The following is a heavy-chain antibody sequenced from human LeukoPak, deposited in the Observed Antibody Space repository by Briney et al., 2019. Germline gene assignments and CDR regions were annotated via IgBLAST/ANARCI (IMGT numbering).Heavy chain of an antibody. V-gene: IGHV1-18*01. CDR3: ARDWSDSEKKMSDY. CDR1: GYTFTSYG. CDR2: INAYNGNT. Sequence: GASVKVSCKASGYTFTSYGISWVRQAPGQGLEWMGWINAYNGNTNYAQKFQGRVTMTTDTLTSTDYMEVRSLRSDDTAVYYCARDWSDSEKKMSDYWGQGTLVTGSS. J-gene: IGHJ4*02. D-gene: IGHD3-3*01.